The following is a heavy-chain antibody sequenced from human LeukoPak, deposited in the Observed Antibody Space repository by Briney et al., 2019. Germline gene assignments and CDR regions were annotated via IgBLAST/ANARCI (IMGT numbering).Heavy chain of an antibody. CDR2: INHSGST. CDR1: GGSLSGYY. V-gene: IGHV4-34*01. Sequence: SETLSLTCAVYGGSLSGYYWSWIRQPPGKGLEWIGEINHSGSTNYNPSLKSRVTISVDTSKNQFSLKLTSVTAADTAVYYCARAYYYEAYWYFDLWGRGTLVTVSS. CDR3: ARAYYYEAYWYFDL. D-gene: IGHD3-22*01. J-gene: IGHJ2*01.